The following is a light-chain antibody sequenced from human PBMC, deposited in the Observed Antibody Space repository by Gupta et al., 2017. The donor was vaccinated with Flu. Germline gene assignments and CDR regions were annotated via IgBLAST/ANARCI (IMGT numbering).Light chain of an antibody. CDR3: QAWDSNTLYV. J-gene: IGLJ1*01. V-gene: IGLV3-1*01. Sequence: SYELTQPPSVSVSPGQTASITCSGDKLGDKYASWYQQKPGQAPVLVIYQDNERPPGIPDRFSGSHSGNTATLTISGTQAMDEADYYGQAWDSNTLYVFGTGTKVTVL. CDR2: QDN. CDR1: KLGDKY.